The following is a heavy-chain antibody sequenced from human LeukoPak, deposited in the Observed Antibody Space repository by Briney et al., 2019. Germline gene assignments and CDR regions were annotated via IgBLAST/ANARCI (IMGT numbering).Heavy chain of an antibody. J-gene: IGHJ4*02. CDR2: ISAYNGNT. CDR1: GYTFTGYG. Sequence: ASVKVSCKASGYTFTGYGISWVRQAPGQGLEWMGWISAYNGNTNYAQKLQGRVTMTTDTSTSTAYMELRSLRSDDTAVYYCARTSLVGTASPDFDYWGQGTLVTVSS. D-gene: IGHD1-7*01. V-gene: IGHV1-18*01. CDR3: ARTSLVGTASPDFDY.